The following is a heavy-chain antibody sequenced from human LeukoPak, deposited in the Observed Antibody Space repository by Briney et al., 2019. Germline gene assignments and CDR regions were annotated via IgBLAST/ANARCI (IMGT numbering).Heavy chain of an antibody. J-gene: IGHJ4*02. CDR1: GGTFSSYA. CDR2: IIPIFGIA. CDR3: ARINDYGDYGSDY. Sequence: SVKVSCKASGGTFSSYAISWVRQAPGQGLEWMGRIIPIFGIANYAQEFQGRVTITADKSTSTAYMEPSSLRSEDTAVYYCARINDYGDYGSDYWGQGTLVTVSS. D-gene: IGHD4-17*01. V-gene: IGHV1-69*04.